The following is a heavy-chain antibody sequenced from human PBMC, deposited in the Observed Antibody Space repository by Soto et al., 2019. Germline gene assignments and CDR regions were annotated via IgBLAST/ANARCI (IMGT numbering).Heavy chain of an antibody. D-gene: IGHD6-13*01. V-gene: IGHV3-23*01. J-gene: IGHJ6*02. CDR3: AKPATAGTPHYGMNV. CDR2: ISGSGGNT. CDR1: GFTFSSYA. Sequence: EVQLLESGGGLVQPGGSLRLSCAASGFTFSSYAMSWVRQAPGKGLEWVSAISGSGGNTHYADSVKGRFTISGDNSKNTLYLQMNSLGAEDTAVYYCAKPATAGTPHYGMNVWGQGTTVTVSS.